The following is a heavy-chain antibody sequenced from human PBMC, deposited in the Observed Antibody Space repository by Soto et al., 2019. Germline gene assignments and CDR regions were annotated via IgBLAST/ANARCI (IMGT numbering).Heavy chain of an antibody. V-gene: IGHV4-34*01. CDR1: GGSFSGYY. Sequence: SETLSLTCAVYGGSFSGYYWSWIRQPPGKGLEWIGEINHSGSTNYNPSLKSRVTISVDTSKNQFSLKLSSVTAADTAVYYCARAFGVVIGFQVYGMDVWGQGTTVTVSS. J-gene: IGHJ6*02. CDR3: ARAFGVVIGFQVYGMDV. D-gene: IGHD3-3*01. CDR2: INHSGST.